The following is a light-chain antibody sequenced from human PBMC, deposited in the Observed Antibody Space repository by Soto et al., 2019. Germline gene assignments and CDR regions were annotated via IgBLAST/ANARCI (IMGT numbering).Light chain of an antibody. J-gene: IGKJ1*01. V-gene: IGKV3-20*01. CDR3: HQYGSSPQT. CDR1: QSVTNSF. Sequence: EVVLAQSPGTLSLSPGERATLSCRASQSVTNSFLAWYQQKPGQAPRLLIYGASSRATGIPDRFTGSGSGTDFTLPISRLEPEDFAVFYCHQYGSSPQTFGQGTKVDI. CDR2: GAS.